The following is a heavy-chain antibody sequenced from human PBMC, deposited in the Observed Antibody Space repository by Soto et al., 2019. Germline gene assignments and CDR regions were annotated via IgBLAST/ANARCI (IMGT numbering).Heavy chain of an antibody. CDR1: GYTFTSYA. J-gene: IGHJ4*02. CDR3: AIDYYDSSGPTAGFDY. V-gene: IGHV1-3*01. D-gene: IGHD3-22*01. Sequence: ASVKVSCKASGYTFTSYAMHWVRQAPGQRLEWMGWINAGNGNTKYSQKFQGRVTITRDTSASTAYMELSSLRSEDTAVYYCAIDYYDSSGPTAGFDYWGQGTLVTVSS. CDR2: INAGNGNT.